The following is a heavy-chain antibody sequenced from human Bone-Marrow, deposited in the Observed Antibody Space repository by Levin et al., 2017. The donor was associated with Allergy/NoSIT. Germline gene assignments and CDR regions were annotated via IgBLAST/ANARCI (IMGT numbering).Heavy chain of an antibody. CDR1: GFTFDDYG. V-gene: IGHV3-9*01. J-gene: IGHJ4*02. Sequence: PGGSLRLSCAASGFTFDDYGLHWVRQAPGKGPEWVSGISWNSDIIEYADSVKGRFTISRDSAGKSLYLQMNSLRPDETAIYYCVKDLSSVTTRYLVSWGQGTLVTVSS. CDR3: VKDLSSVTTRYLVS. CDR2: ISWNSDII. D-gene: IGHD4-17*01.